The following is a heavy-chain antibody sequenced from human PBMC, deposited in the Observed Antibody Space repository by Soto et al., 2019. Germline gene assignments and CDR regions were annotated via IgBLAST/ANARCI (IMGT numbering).Heavy chain of an antibody. CDR3: ARGGHIVVVTGAVDY. CDR1: GDTFTDYY. CDR2: VNPSGGYT. V-gene: IGHV1-46*01. D-gene: IGHD2-21*02. Sequence: QVQLMQSGAEVKKPGASVKVSCKASGDTFTDYYIHWVRQAPGQGLDWMGTVNPSGGYTTYAPHFLGRVTMTRDTSTSTLYMELPSLTSGDKALYYCARGGHIVVVTGAVDYWGQVTLVTVAA. J-gene: IGHJ4*02.